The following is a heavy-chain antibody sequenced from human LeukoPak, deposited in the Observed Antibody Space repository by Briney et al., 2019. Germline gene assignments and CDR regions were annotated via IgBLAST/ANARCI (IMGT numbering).Heavy chain of an antibody. CDR3: ARENYYDRNWFDP. CDR1: GFTVSSNY. V-gene: IGHV3-53*01. J-gene: IGHJ5*02. Sequence: GGSLRLSCAASGFTVSSNYMSWVRQAPGKGLEWVSVIYSGGSTYYADSVKGRFTISRDNSKNTLYLQMNSLRAEDTAVYYCARENYYDRNWFDPWGQGTLATVSS. D-gene: IGHD3-22*01. CDR2: IYSGGST.